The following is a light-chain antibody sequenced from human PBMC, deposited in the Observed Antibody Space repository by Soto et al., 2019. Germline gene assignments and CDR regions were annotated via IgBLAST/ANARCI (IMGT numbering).Light chain of an antibody. J-gene: IGKJ1*01. V-gene: IGKV1-5*03. CDR1: QSLNDW. CDR2: KVS. CDR3: QQYNGYSWA. Sequence: DIQMTQSPSTLSASVGDRVNITCRASQSLNDWLAWFQQKPGKAPNLLIYKVSNLESGVPSRFSGSGSGTEFTLTISSLQPDDFATYYCQQYNGYSWAFGQGTNVEIK.